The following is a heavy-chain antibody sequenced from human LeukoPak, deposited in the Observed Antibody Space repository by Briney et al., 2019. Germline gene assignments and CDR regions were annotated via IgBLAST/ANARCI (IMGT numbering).Heavy chain of an antibody. J-gene: IGHJ6*03. CDR2: ISSSTI. CDR1: GFTFTTYS. V-gene: IGHV3-48*04. Sequence: PGGSLRLSCAASGFTFTTYSMNWVRQAPGKGLEWVSYISSSTIYYADSVKGRFTISRDNAKNSLYLQMNSLRADDTAVYFCARVGDYYYMDVWGKGTTVTVSS. D-gene: IGHD2-21*01. CDR3: ARVGDYYYMDV.